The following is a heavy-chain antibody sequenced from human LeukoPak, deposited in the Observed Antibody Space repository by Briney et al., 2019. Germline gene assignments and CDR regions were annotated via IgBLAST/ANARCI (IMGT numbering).Heavy chain of an antibody. J-gene: IGHJ3*02. CDR2: IIPILGIA. CDR1: GGTFSSYT. CDR3: ARFRETTVAPDAFDI. D-gene: IGHD4-11*01. Sequence: SVKVSCKSSGGTFSSYTISWVRQAPGQGLEWMGRIIPILGIANYAQKFQGRVTITADKSTSTAYMELSSLRSEDTAVYYCARFRETTVAPDAFDIWGQGTMVTVSS. V-gene: IGHV1-69*02.